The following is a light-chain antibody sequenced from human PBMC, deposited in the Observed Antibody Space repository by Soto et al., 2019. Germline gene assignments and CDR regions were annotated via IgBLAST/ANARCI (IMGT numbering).Light chain of an antibody. CDR1: SSDVGGYEF. CDR3: SSFRSGSTL. V-gene: IGLV2-14*01. J-gene: IGLJ1*01. CDR2: EVS. Sequence: QSVLTQPASVSGSPEQSITISCTGTSSDVGGYEFVSWYQQHPGKAPKLMIYEVSNRPSGVSNRFSGSKSGNTASLTISGLQAEDEADYYCSSFRSGSTLFGTGTKLTVL.